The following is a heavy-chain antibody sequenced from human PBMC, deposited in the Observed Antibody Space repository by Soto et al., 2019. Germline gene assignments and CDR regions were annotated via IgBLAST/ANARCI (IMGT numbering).Heavy chain of an antibody. Sequence: QVQLVQSGAEVKKPGASVKVSCKVYGYTLTELSMHWVRQAPGKGLEWIGGFDPEDGETIYAQKFQGRVTMTEDTSTDTAYMELSSLRSEDTAVYYCATKGRWYVGYYYYGMDVWGQGTTVTVSS. CDR2: FDPEDGET. CDR3: ATKGRWYVGYYYYGMDV. V-gene: IGHV1-24*01. J-gene: IGHJ6*02. CDR1: GYTLTELS. D-gene: IGHD6-13*01.